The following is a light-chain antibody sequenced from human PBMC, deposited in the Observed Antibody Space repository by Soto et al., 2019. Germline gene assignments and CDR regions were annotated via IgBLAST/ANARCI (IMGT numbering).Light chain of an antibody. V-gene: IGKV3-20*01. CDR3: QQYSSSTIT. CDR2: GAS. CDR1: QSVSSY. Sequence: EIVLTQSPATLSLSPGERATLSCRASQSVSSYLAWYQQKPGQAPRLLIYGASSRATGIPDRFSGSGSGTDFTLTISRLEPEDFAVYYCQQYSSSTITFGQGTRLEIK. J-gene: IGKJ5*01.